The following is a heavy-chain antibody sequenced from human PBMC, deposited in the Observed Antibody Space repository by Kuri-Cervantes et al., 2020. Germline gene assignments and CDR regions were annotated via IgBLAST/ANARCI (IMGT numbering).Heavy chain of an antibody. J-gene: IGHJ4*02. Sequence: LSFTRAFSGGSISSGGYYWSWIRQHPGKGLEWIGYIYYSGSTYYNPSLKSRVTISVDTSKNQFSLKLSSVTAADTAVYCCNLVGATTKIRTLDYWGQGTLVTVSS. CDR2: IYYSGST. V-gene: IGHV4-31*11. D-gene: IGHD1-26*01. CDR1: GGSISSGGYY. CDR3: NLVGATTKIRTLDY.